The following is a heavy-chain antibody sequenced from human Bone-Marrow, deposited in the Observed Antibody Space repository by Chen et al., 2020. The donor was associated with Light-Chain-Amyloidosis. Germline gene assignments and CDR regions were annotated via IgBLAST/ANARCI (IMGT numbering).Heavy chain of an antibody. CDR3: ALRTTMIVGPLY. V-gene: IGHV2-5*02. D-gene: IGHD3-22*01. Sequence: QITLEESGPTLVKPTETLTLTCTFSEFALTTAGMHVGWIRQPPGKALEFLALVYWDDDKQYSPSLKNRLTVTKDTSRNHVVLTMTDMDPMDTATYFCALRTTMIVGPLYWGQGILVTVSS. CDR1: EFALTTAGMH. CDR2: VYWDDDK. J-gene: IGHJ4*02.